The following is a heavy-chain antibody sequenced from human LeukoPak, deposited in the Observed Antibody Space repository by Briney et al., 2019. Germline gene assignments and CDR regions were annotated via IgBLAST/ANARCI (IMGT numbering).Heavy chain of an antibody. D-gene: IGHD1-14*01. CDR2: INPGGSSI. CDR3: ARSNQADDY. CDR1: GFTFSSYW. Sequence: GRSLRLSCAASGFTFSSYWMHWVRQVPGKGLVWVARINPGGSSITYADSVKGRFTISRDNAKNTLYLQMDSLRAEDTGVYYGARSNQADDYWGQGTRVTVSS. V-gene: IGHV3-74*01. J-gene: IGHJ4*02.